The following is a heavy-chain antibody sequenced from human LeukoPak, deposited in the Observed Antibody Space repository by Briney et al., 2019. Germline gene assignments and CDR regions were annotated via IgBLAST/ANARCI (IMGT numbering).Heavy chain of an antibody. D-gene: IGHD5-12*01. V-gene: IGHV3-48*03. CDR3: ARDGSGYGHDAFDI. Sequence: QPGGSLRLSCAASGFTFSSYEMNWVRQAPGKGLEWVSYISSSGSTLYYADSVKGRFTISRDNAKNSLYLQMNSLRAEDTAVYYCARDGSGYGHDAFDIWGQGTMVTVSS. CDR1: GFTFSSYE. CDR2: ISSSGSTL. J-gene: IGHJ3*02.